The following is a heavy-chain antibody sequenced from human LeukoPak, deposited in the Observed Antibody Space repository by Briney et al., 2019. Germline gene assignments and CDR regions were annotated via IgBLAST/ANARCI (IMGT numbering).Heavy chain of an antibody. D-gene: IGHD5-12*01. V-gene: IGHV3-7*01. J-gene: IGHJ6*02. CDR3: ARAPSGGGGYEPLYYYGMDV. Sequence: GGSLRLSCAASGFTFSSYWMSWVRQAPGKGLEWVANIKQDGSEKYYVDSVKGRFTISRDNAKNSLYLQMNSLRAEDTAVYYCARAPSGGGGYEPLYYYGMDVWGQGTTVTVSS. CDR2: IKQDGSEK. CDR1: GFTFSSYW.